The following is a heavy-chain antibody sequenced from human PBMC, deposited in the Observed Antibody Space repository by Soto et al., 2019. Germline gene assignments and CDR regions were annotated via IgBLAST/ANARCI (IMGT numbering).Heavy chain of an antibody. CDR2: ISYDGSNK. V-gene: IGHV3-30-3*01. CDR3: ARDGDFWSGYYKGAFDY. Sequence: QVQLVESGGGVVQPGRSLRLSCAASGFTFSSYAMHWVRQAPGKGLEWVAVISYDGSNKYYADSVKGRFTISRDNSKNTLYLQVNSLRAEDRAVYYCARDGDFWSGYYKGAFDYWGQGTLVTVSS. D-gene: IGHD3-3*01. J-gene: IGHJ4*02. CDR1: GFTFSSYA.